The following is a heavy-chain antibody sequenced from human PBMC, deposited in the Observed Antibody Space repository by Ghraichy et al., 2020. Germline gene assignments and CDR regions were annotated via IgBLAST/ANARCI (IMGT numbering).Heavy chain of an antibody. D-gene: IGHD3-10*01. CDR3: SNGGGAFPV. V-gene: IGHV6-1*01. J-gene: IGHJ3*01. CDR2: TYYRSKWYN. CDR1: GDSVSSNSAA. Sequence: SQTLSLTCAISGDSVSSNSAAWNWIRQSPSRGLEWLGRTYYRSKWYNDYAPSLKSRLTINPDTSKNQFSLQLNSVTPEDTAVYFCSNGGGAFPVWGQGTMVTVSS.